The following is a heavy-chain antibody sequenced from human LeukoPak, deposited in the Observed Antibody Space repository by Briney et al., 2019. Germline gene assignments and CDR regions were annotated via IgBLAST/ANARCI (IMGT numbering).Heavy chain of an antibody. J-gene: IGHJ6*03. V-gene: IGHV1-18*01. Sequence: ASVKVSCKASGYTFTSYGISWVRQAPGQGLEWMGWISAYNGNTNYAQKLQGRVTMTRDTSISTAYMDLSRLRSDDTAVYYCARGFCSSTSCYMDVWGKGTTVTVSS. CDR1: GYTFTSYG. CDR3: ARGFCSSTSCYMDV. D-gene: IGHD2-2*01. CDR2: ISAYNGNT.